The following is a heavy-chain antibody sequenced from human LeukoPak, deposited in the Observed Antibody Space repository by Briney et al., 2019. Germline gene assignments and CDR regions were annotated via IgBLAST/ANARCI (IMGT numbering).Heavy chain of an antibody. D-gene: IGHD3-10*01. Sequence: GGSLRLSCAASGCTFSAYAMGWVRQAPGNGLDWVSAISGSGGDTYYADSVKGRLTISRDNSKNTLYLQMNGLRPDDTAVYYCAKPGGPDYWGQGTLVTVSS. V-gene: IGHV3-23*01. J-gene: IGHJ4*02. CDR1: GCTFSAYA. CDR3: AKPGGPDY. CDR2: ISGSGGDT.